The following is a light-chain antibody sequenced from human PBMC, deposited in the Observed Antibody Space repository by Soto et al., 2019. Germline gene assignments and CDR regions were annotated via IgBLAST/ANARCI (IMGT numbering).Light chain of an antibody. CDR2: GAS. J-gene: IGKJ5*01. Sequence: EIVMTQSPATLSVSPGERATLSCRASQSVTSNLAWYQQKPGQAPRPLIYGASTRATGIPARFSGSGSGTEFTLTISSLQSEDFAVYYCQQDNNWPPTFGQGTRLEIK. CDR1: QSVTSN. CDR3: QQDNNWPPT. V-gene: IGKV3-15*01.